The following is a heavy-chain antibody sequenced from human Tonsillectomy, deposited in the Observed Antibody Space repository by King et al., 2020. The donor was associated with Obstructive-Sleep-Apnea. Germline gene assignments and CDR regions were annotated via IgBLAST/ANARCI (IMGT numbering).Heavy chain of an antibody. V-gene: IGHV1-69*04. CDR3: ARDWPYNIVGATIGLDY. D-gene: IGHD1-26*01. Sequence: QLVQSGAEVKKPGSSVKVSCKASGGTFSSYAIMWVRQATGQGLDLIVRIIPILGIANYAQKIQGVDTSTADKSTRTAYMVLSSLSSEDTAVYYCARDWPYNIVGATIGLDYWGQGTLVTVSS. J-gene: IGHJ4*02. CDR1: GGTFSSYA. CDR2: IIPILGIA.